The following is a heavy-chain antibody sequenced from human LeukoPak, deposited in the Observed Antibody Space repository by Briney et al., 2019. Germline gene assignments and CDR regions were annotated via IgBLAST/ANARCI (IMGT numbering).Heavy chain of an antibody. CDR1: RFSFSEYW. D-gene: IGHD6-19*01. CDR3: AKGTLRYSSCYEC. V-gene: IGHV3-7*05. Sequence: PGGSLRLSCAASRFSFSEYWMSWVRQAPGKGLEWVANINPVGSETYYVDSVRGRFTISRDSAMNLLYLQMNSLRAEDTAMYYCAKGTLRYSSCYECWGQGTPVTVSS. CDR2: INPVGSET. J-gene: IGHJ4*02.